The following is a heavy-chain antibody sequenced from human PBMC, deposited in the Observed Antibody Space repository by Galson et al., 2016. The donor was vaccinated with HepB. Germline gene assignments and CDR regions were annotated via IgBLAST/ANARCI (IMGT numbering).Heavy chain of an antibody. CDR2: IKSKTDGGTR. D-gene: IGHD4-11*01. J-gene: IGHJ2*01. Sequence: SLRLSCAASGFTFSNVWMNWVRQAPGKGLEWVGRIKSKTDGGTRDYATSVKGRFIISRDDSKNTLFLQMNSLKTEDTGVYYCSTDPVSPPGLLSPLVDYTKVVWYFDLWGRGTLVTVSS. V-gene: IGHV3-15*07. CDR1: GFTFSNVW. CDR3: STDPVSPPGLLSPLVDYTKVVWYFDL.